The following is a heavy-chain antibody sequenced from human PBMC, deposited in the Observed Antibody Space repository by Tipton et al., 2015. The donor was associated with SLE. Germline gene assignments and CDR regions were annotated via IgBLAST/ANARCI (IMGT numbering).Heavy chain of an antibody. D-gene: IGHD3-10*01. Sequence: TLSLTCTVSGGSISSYYWSWIRQPAGKGLEWIGRIYTSGSTNYNPSLKSRVTISVDTSKNQFSLKLSSVTAADTAVYYCAREISGEKLWFGELKFSMDVWGKGTTVTVSS. CDR2: IYTSGST. J-gene: IGHJ6*03. CDR1: GGSISSYY. CDR3: AREISGEKLWFGELKFSMDV. V-gene: IGHV4-4*07.